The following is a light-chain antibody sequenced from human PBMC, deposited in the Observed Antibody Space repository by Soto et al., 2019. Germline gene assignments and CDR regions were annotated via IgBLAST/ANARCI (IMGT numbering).Light chain of an antibody. CDR3: SSYAGSNNYV. J-gene: IGLJ1*01. V-gene: IGLV2-8*01. Sequence: QSALTQPASASGSRGQSVTISCTGTSSDVGAYDSVSWYQHHPGKAPKALIYEVSKRPSGVPDRFSGSKSGNTASLTVSGLQAEDEADYYCSSYAGSNNYVFGTGTKLTVL. CDR1: SSDVGAYDS. CDR2: EVS.